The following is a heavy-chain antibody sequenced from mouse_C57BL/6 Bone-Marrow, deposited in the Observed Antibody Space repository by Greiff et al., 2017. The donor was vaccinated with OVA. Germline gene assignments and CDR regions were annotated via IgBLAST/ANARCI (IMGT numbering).Heavy chain of an antibody. Sequence: QVQLKESGPELVKPGASVKISCKASGYAFSSSWMNWVKQRPGKGLEWIGRIYPGDGDTNYNGKFKGKATLTADKSSSTAYMQLSSLTSEDSAVYFCARTYYYGSSYGTYWGQGTTLTVSS. D-gene: IGHD1-1*01. J-gene: IGHJ2*01. V-gene: IGHV1-82*01. CDR2: IYPGDGDT. CDR1: GYAFSSSW. CDR3: ARTYYYGSSYGTY.